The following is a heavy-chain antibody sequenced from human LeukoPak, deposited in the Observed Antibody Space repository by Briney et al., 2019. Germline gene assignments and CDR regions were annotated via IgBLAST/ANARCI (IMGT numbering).Heavy chain of an antibody. CDR1: GFTFSNAW. V-gene: IGHV3-7*01. CDR2: IFQDGNDK. Sequence: GGSLRLSCAASGFTFSNAWMSWVRQAPGKGLEWVANIFQDGNDKYYVDSVKGRFTISRDDAKNSLYLQLNSLRVEDTAVYYCAKPHFDDWGQGTLVTVSS. CDR3: AKPHFDD. J-gene: IGHJ4*02.